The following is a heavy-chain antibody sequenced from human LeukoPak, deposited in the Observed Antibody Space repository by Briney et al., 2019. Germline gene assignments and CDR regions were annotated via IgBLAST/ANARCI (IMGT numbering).Heavy chain of an antibody. CDR2: IIPILGML. D-gene: IGHD3-9*01. V-gene: IGHV1-69*04. Sequence: ASVKVSCKASGGTFSSYAINWVRQAPGQGLEWMGRIIPILGMLNYAQKFQGRVTVTADKSTSTAYMELSSLRSEDTAVYYCARGDLRSYDILIGYGFDYWGQGTLVTVSS. J-gene: IGHJ4*02. CDR1: GGTFSSYA. CDR3: ARGDLRSYDILIGYGFDY.